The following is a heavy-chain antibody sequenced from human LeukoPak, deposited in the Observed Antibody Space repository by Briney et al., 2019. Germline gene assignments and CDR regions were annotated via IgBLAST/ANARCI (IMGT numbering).Heavy chain of an antibody. V-gene: IGHV4-39*01. CDR2: FYYSGST. CDR1: SNYA. CDR3: TRQGSLGTSGYDY. Sequence: SNYAMSWVRQAPGKGLEWIASFYYSGSTYYNPSLKSRVTISVDTSKSQFSLKLSSVTAADTAVYYCTRQGSLGTSGYDYWGQGTLVTVSS. D-gene: IGHD1-7*01. J-gene: IGHJ4*02.